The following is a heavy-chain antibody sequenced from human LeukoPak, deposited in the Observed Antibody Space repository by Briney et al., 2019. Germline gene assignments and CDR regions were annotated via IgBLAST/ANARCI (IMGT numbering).Heavy chain of an antibody. J-gene: IGHJ6*02. CDR3: ARAQITFGGPRPGKDPV. CDR1: GFTFSSYA. Sequence: GGSLRLSCAASGFTFSSYAMSWVRQAPGKGLEWVSAISGSGGSTYYADSVKGRFTISRDNSKNTLYLQMNSLRAEDTAVYYCARAQITFGGPRPGKDPVWGQGTTVTVSS. D-gene: IGHD3-16*01. CDR2: ISGSGGST. V-gene: IGHV3-23*01.